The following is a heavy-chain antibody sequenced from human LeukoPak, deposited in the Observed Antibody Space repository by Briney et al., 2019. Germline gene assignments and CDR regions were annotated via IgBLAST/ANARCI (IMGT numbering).Heavy chain of an antibody. CDR2: IRSKIYGETR. J-gene: IGHJ4*02. CDR3: ARGGDYGDPIDH. D-gene: IGHD4-17*01. Sequence: PGGSLRLSCTASGFTFGEYTLSWVRQAPGKGLEWVGFIRSKIYGETREYAASVEDRFTISRDDSKSLAYLQMNTLKIEDTAVYYCARGGDYGDPIDHWGQGTLLTVSS. CDR1: GFTFGEYT. V-gene: IGHV3-49*04.